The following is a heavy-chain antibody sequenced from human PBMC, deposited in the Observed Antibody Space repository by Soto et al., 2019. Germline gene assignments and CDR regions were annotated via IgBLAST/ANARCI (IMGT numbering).Heavy chain of an antibody. CDR2: ISDSGGTS. Sequence: VQLVDSGGGLVRPGGSLRLSCAAFGFIFSNYVMSWVRQAPGKGLEWVSSISDSGGTSYYADSVKGRFTISRDNSTNTLYLHMNSLRAEDTAIYYCAKRPRALLTFDYWGQGTLVTVSS. D-gene: IGHD1-26*01. V-gene: IGHV3-23*04. J-gene: IGHJ4*02. CDR3: AKRPRALLTFDY. CDR1: GFIFSNYV.